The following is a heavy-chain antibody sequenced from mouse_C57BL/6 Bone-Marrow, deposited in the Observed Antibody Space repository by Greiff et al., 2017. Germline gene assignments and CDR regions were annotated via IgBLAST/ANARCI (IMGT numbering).Heavy chain of an antibody. Sequence: VQLQQSGAELVRPGASVKLSCTASGFNIKDDYMHWVKQRPEQGLEWIGWIDPENGDTEYASKFQGKATITADTSSNTAYLQLSSLTSEDTAVYYCTNYYGSSYGGYFDVWGTGTTVTVSS. D-gene: IGHD1-1*01. CDR2: IDPENGDT. V-gene: IGHV14-4*01. CDR3: TNYYGSSYGGYFDV. CDR1: GFNIKDDY. J-gene: IGHJ1*03.